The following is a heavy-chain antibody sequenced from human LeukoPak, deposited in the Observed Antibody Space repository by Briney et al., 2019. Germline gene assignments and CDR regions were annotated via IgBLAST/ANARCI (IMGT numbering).Heavy chain of an antibody. D-gene: IGHD3-10*01. CDR3: ARASQPLQHPLLWFGELLDY. V-gene: IGHV3-33*08. Sequence: PGGSLRLSCAASGFTFSSYGMHWVRQAPGKGLEWVAVIWYDGSNKYYADSVKGRFTISRDNSKNTLYLQMNSLRAEDTAVYYCARASQPLQHPLLWFGELLDYWGQGTLVTVSS. J-gene: IGHJ4*02. CDR1: GFTFSSYG. CDR2: IWYDGSNK.